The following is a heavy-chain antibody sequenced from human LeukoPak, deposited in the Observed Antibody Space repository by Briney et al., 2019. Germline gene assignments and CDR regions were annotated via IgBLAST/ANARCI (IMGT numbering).Heavy chain of an antibody. Sequence: GESLKISCKGSGYSFTSYRIGWVRQMPGKGLGWMGIIYSGGSDTRYSPSFQGQVTISADKSISTAYLQWSSLKASDTAMYYCARRIAAAGTFDYWGQGTLVTVSS. CDR1: GYSFTSYR. CDR3: ARRIAAAGTFDY. CDR2: IYSGGSDT. V-gene: IGHV5-51*01. J-gene: IGHJ4*02. D-gene: IGHD6-13*01.